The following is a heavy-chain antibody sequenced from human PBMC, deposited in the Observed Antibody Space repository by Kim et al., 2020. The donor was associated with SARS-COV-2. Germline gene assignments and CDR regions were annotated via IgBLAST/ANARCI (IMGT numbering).Heavy chain of an antibody. D-gene: IGHD4-17*01. V-gene: IGHV3-53*01. J-gene: IGHJ4*02. CDR1: GFTVSRNY. Sequence: GGSLRLSCAASGFTVSRNYMSWVRQAPGKGLEWVSVIYSGGSTYYADSVKGRFTISRDNSKNSLYLQMSSLRAEDTAVYYCARGSEDGDYSFYWGQGTLVTVSS. CDR2: IYSGGST. CDR3: ARGSEDGDYSFY.